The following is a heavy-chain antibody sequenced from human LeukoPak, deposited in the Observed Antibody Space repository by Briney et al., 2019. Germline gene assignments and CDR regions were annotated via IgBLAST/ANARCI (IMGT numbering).Heavy chain of an antibody. CDR1: GFTFSSYV. D-gene: IGHD4-17*01. Sequence: GGSLRLSCAASGFTFSSYVMHWVRQAPGKGLEWVAIISYDGSNEYYADSVKGRFTISRDNSKNTLYLQMNSLRAADTAVYYCARDLYGERAFDIWGQGTMVTVSS. CDR3: ARDLYGERAFDI. J-gene: IGHJ3*02. V-gene: IGHV3-30*04. CDR2: ISYDGSNE.